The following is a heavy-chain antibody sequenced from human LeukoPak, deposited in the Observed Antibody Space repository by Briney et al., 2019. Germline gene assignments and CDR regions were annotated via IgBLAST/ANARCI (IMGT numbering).Heavy chain of an antibody. J-gene: IGHJ3*02. Sequence: SVKVSCKASGYTFTGYYMHWVRQAPGQGLEWMGGIIPIFGTANYAQKFQGRVTITADESTSTAYMELSSLRSEDTAVYYCARELLGYSYGSDAFDIWGQGTMVTVSS. CDR3: ARELLGYSYGSDAFDI. D-gene: IGHD5-18*01. V-gene: IGHV1-69*13. CDR1: GYTFTGYY. CDR2: IIPIFGTA.